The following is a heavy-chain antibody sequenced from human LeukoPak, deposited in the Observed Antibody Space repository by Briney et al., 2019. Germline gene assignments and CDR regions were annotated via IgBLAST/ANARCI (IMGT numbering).Heavy chain of an antibody. D-gene: IGHD3-3*01. V-gene: IGHV4-30-4*08. CDR2: IYYSGST. CDR3: ARVRPYDFWSGYSNWFDP. Sequence: SETLSLTCTVSGGSISSSSYYWGWIRQPPGKGLEWIGYIYYSGSTYYNPSLKSRVTISVDTSKNQFSLKLSSVTAADTAVYYCARVRPYDFWSGYSNWFDPWGQGTLVTVSS. J-gene: IGHJ5*02. CDR1: GGSISSSSYY.